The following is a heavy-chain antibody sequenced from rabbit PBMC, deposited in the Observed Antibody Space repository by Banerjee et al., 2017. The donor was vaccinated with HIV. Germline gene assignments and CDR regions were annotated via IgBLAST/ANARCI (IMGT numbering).Heavy chain of an antibody. Sequence: QSLEESGGDLVKPGASLTLTCTASGFSFSSSYYMSWVRQAPGKGLEWIGAIYTGDGNTYYASWAKGRFTISKTSSTTVTLQMTSLTAADTATYFCARDKGGNYYFNLWGPGTLVTVS. CDR1: GFSFSSSYY. J-gene: IGHJ4*01. D-gene: IGHD1-1*01. V-gene: IGHV1S40*01. CDR3: ARDKGGNYYFNL. CDR2: IYTGDGNT.